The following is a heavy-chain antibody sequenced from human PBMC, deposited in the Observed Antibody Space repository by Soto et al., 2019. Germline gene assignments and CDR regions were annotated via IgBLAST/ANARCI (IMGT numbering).Heavy chain of an antibody. J-gene: IGHJ6*02. CDR3: ARAGPRSAAAGIIYYYYAMDV. Sequence: ASVKVSCKTSGYTFTGYYMHWVRQAPGQGLEWMGWIDPKSGDTDYAQKFQGWVTRTRDTSMSTVYMEVRRLRSDDTAVYYCARAGPRSAAAGIIYYYYAMDVWGQGTTVTVSS. D-gene: IGHD6-13*01. CDR2: IDPKSGDT. V-gene: IGHV1-2*04. CDR1: GYTFTGYY.